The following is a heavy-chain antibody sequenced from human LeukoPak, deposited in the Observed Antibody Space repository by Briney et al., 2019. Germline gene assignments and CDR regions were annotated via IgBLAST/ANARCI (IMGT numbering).Heavy chain of an antibody. V-gene: IGHV1-69*05. CDR1: GGTFSSYA. CDR2: IIPIFGTA. J-gene: IGHJ6*03. CDR3: ARGDDFLAAYNYMDV. Sequence: ASVKASCKASGGTFSSYAISWVRQAPGQGLEWMGGIIPIFGTANYAQKFQGRVTMTTDESTTTAYMELRRLTTEDTAVYYCARGDDFLAAYNYMDVWGQGSSVIVSS. D-gene: IGHD3-9*01.